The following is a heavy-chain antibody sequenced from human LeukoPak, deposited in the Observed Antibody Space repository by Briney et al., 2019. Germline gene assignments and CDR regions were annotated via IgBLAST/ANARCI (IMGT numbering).Heavy chain of an antibody. Sequence: AGGSLTLSCAASGFTFDDYAMSWVRQWPGKGLEWVSGIRWIGSSTGHADSVKGRFTISRDNARNSLYLQMNSLRAEDTAFYYCARVLRHFDWSPFDYWGQGILVTVSS. CDR1: GFTFDDYA. V-gene: IGHV3-20*04. J-gene: IGHJ4*02. CDR3: ARVLRHFDWSPFDY. CDR2: IRWIGSST. D-gene: IGHD3-9*01.